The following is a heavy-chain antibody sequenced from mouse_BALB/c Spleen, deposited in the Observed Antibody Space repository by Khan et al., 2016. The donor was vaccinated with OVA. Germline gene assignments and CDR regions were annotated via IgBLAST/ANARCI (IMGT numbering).Heavy chain of an antibody. Sequence: VQLQESGAELTKPGASVKMSCKASGYTFTNNWIHWVKQRPGQCLEWIGYINPTTGYSDFSQNFKDKATLTEDKSSRTVYMQLSSLTSEDSAVYYGARFYYALDYWGQGTSVTVSS. V-gene: IGHV1-7*01. CDR2: INPTTGYS. CDR3: ARFYYALDY. CDR1: GYTFTNNW. J-gene: IGHJ4*01.